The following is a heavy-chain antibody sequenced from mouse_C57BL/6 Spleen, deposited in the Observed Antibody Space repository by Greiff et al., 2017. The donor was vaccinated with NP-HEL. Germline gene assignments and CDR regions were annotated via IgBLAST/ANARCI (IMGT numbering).Heavy chain of an antibody. J-gene: IGHJ4*01. CDR3: ARHGNYLYYAMDY. D-gene: IGHD2-1*01. CDR2: IYPGSGST. CDR1: GYTFTSYW. V-gene: IGHV1-55*01. Sequence: QVQLQQPGAELVKPGASVKMSCKASGYTFTSYWITWVKQRPGQGLEWIGDIYPGSGSTNYNEKFKSKATLTLDTSSSTAYMQRSSLTSEDSAVYYCARHGNYLYYAMDYWGQGTSVTVSA.